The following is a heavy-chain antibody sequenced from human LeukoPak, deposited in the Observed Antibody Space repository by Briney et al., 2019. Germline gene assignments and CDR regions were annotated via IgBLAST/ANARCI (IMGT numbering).Heavy chain of an antibody. J-gene: IGHJ3*02. CDR1: GYTFTSYG. CDR3: ARGRVVVPAAILTDAFDI. V-gene: IGHV1-18*01. D-gene: IGHD2-2*02. CDR2: ISAYNGNT. Sequence: ASVKVSCKASGYTFTSYGISWVRQAPGQGLEWMGWISAYNGNTNYAQKLRGRVTMTTDTSTSTAYMELRSLRSDDTAVYYCARGRVVVPAAILTDAFDIWGQGTMVTVSS.